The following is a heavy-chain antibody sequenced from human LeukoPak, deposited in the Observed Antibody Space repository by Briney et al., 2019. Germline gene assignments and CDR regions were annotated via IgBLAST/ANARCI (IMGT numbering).Heavy chain of an antibody. Sequence: GGSLRLSCVASGFTFSNYWMNWVRQAPGKGLDYVANIKQDGSQKYYVDSMEGRFTISRDNAKNSLYLQMNSLRAEDTAVYYCARDGGYSYGANYYYYMDVWGKGTTVTVSS. V-gene: IGHV3-7*01. J-gene: IGHJ6*03. CDR3: ARDGGYSYGANYYYYMDV. D-gene: IGHD5-18*01. CDR2: IKQDGSQK. CDR1: GFTFSNYW.